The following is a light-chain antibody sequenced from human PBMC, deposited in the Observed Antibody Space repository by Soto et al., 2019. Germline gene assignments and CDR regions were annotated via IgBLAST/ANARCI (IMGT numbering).Light chain of an antibody. V-gene: IGLV2-8*01. CDR1: SSDVGLYDY. Sequence: QSVLTQPPSASGFPGQSVTISCTGTSSDVGLYDYVSWYQQHPGKVPKLLIYEVTQRPSGVPDRFSGSKSGTSATLGITGFQTGDEADYYCGSWDSSLSAYVFGTGTKVTVL. J-gene: IGLJ1*01. CDR2: EVT. CDR3: GSWDSSLSAYV.